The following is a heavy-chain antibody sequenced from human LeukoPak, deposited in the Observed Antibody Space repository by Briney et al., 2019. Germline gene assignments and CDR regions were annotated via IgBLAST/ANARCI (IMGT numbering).Heavy chain of an antibody. J-gene: IGHJ5*02. Sequence: GGSLRLSCAASGFTVNRNYMSWVRQAPGKGLEWVSAISGSGGSTYYADSVKGRFTISRDNSKNTLYLQMNSLRAEDTAVYYCAKGSVWFDPWGQGTLVTVSS. CDR3: AKGSVWFDP. V-gene: IGHV3-23*01. CDR2: ISGSGGST. CDR1: GFTVNRNY.